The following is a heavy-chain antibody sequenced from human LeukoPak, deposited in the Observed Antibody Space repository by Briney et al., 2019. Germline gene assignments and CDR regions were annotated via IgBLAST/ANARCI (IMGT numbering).Heavy chain of an antibody. CDR3: ARVEEGYGSGRRENYYYYYMDV. Sequence: SETLSLTCTVSGGSISSNGYYWAWFRQPPGKGLEWIGYIYYSGSTNYNPSLKSRVTISVDTSKNQFSLKLSSVTAADTAVYYCARVEEGYGSGRRENYYYYYMDVWGKGTTVTISS. CDR2: IYYSGST. V-gene: IGHV4-61*08. J-gene: IGHJ6*03. D-gene: IGHD3-10*01. CDR1: GGSISSNGYY.